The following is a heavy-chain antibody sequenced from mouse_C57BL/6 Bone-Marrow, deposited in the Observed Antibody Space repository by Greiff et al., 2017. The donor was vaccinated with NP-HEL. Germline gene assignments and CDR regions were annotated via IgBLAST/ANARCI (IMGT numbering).Heavy chain of an antibody. J-gene: IGHJ2*01. D-gene: IGHD1-1*01. CDR2: IDPETGGT. CDR1: GYTFTDYE. CDR3: TREEWYGSSYGYFDY. V-gene: IGHV1-15*01. Sequence: QVQLQQSGAELVRPGASVTLSCKASGYTFTDYEMHWVKQTPVHGLEWIGAIDPETGGTAYNQKFKGKAILTADKSSSTAYMELRSLTSEDSAVYYGTREEWYGSSYGYFDYWGQGTTLTVSS.